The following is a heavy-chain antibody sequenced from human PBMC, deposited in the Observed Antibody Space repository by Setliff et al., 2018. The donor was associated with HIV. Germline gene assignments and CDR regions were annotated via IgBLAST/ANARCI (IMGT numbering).Heavy chain of an antibody. CDR1: GFTFSNYG. D-gene: IGHD6-13*01. CDR2: IWYDGSNQ. J-gene: IGHJ4*02. Sequence: GGSLRLSCAASGFTFSNYGMHWVRQAPGKGLEWVAVIWYDGSNQNYADSVKGRLTVSRDNSNNTLYLQMNSLTPEDTAVYHCARYTSSWHGFDYWGQGTLVTVSS. CDR3: ARYTSSWHGFDY. V-gene: IGHV3-33*01.